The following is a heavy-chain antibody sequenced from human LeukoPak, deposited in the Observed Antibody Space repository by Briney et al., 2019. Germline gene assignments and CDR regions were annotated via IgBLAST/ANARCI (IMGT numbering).Heavy chain of an antibody. V-gene: IGHV4-61*02. CDR3: ATGYYYDSSGYYYEDY. Sequence: SQTLSLTCTVSGGSTSSSTHYWSWIRQPAGKGLEWIGRIYASGSTNYNPSLKSRATISVDTSKNQFSLKLSSVTAADTAVYYCATGYYYDSSGYYYEDYWGQGTLVTVSS. CDR2: IYASGST. J-gene: IGHJ4*02. CDR1: GGSTSSSTHY. D-gene: IGHD3-22*01.